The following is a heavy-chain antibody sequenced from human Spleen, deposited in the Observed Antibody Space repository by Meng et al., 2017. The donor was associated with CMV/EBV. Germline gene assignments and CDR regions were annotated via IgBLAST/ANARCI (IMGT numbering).Heavy chain of an antibody. J-gene: IGHJ4*02. CDR2: IYYSGST. D-gene: IGHD6-13*01. V-gene: IGHV4-39*07. CDR3: AGRRIAAAGIDY. Sequence: LSLQESGPGLGTPSEPLSPTCTVSGGSISSSSYYWGWIRQPPGKGLEWIGSIYYSGSTYYNPSLKSRVTISVDTSKNQFSLKLSSVTAADTAVYYCAGRRIAAAGIDYWGQGTLVTVSS. CDR1: GGSISSSSYY.